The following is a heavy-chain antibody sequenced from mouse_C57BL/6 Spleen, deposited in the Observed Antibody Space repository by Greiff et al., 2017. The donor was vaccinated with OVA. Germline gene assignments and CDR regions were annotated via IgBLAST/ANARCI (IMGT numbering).Heavy chain of an antibody. CDR2: IRSKSNNYAT. CDR1: GFSFNTYA. V-gene: IGHV10-1*01. Sequence: EVQLVESGGGLVQPKGSLKLSCAASGFSFNTYAMNWVRQAPGKGLEWVARIRSKSNNYATYYADSVKDRFTISRDDSESMLYLQMNNLKTEDTAMYYCVSPYHGSSYENAMDYWGQGTSVTVSS. D-gene: IGHD1-1*01. J-gene: IGHJ4*01. CDR3: VSPYHGSSYENAMDY.